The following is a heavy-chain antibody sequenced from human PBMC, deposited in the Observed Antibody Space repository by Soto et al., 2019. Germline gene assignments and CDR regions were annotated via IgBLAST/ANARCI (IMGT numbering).Heavy chain of an antibody. CDR3: ARSTTVTTYSDYGMDV. CDR2: IDPSDSYT. J-gene: IGHJ6*02. D-gene: IGHD4-17*01. Sequence: GESRKISCKGSGYSFTSYWISWVRQMPGKGLEWMGRIDPSDSYTNYSPSFQGHVTISADKSISTAYLQWSSLKASDTAMYYCARSTTVTTYSDYGMDVWGQGTTVTVSS. CDR1: GYSFTSYW. V-gene: IGHV5-10-1*01.